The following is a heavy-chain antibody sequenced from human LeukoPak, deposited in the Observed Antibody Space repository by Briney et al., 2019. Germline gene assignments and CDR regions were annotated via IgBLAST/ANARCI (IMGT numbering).Heavy chain of an antibody. CDR2: INSDGSST. Sequence: GGSLRLSCAASGFTFSSYWMHWVRQAPGKGLVWVSRINSDGSSTSYADSVKGRFTISRDNAKNTLYLQMNSLRAEDTAVYYCAREGYCSSTSCYHYYYGMDVWGQGTTVTVSS. D-gene: IGHD2-2*01. CDR1: GFTFSSYW. CDR3: AREGYCSSTSCYHYYYGMDV. J-gene: IGHJ6*02. V-gene: IGHV3-74*01.